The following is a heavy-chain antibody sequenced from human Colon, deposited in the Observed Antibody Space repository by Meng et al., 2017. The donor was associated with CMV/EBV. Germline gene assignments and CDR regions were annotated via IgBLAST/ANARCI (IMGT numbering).Heavy chain of an antibody. J-gene: IGHJ6*02. Sequence: GESLKISCAASGFTLSNYAMNWVRQAPGKGLEWVSVSYSDGISAHYADSVKGRFTISRDISKNMVFLQMNSLRVEDTAVYYCAKVDQLLYKEPHYYGMDVWGQGTTVTVSS. D-gene: IGHD2-2*02. CDR2: SYSDGISA. V-gene: IGHV3-23*03. CDR3: AKVDQLLYKEPHYYGMDV. CDR1: GFTLSNYA.